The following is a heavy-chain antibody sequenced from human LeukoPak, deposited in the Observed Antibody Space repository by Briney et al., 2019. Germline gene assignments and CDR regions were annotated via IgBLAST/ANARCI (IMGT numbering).Heavy chain of an antibody. J-gene: IGHJ5*02. D-gene: IGHD3-22*01. CDR2: ISSSGSTI. Sequence: GGSLRLSCAASGFTFSDYYMSWIRQAPGKGLEWVSYISSSGSTIYYADSVKGRFTISRDNAKNSLYLQMNSLRAEDTAVYYCARDRSRYYDSYLFDPWGQGTLVTVSS. CDR1: GFTFSDYY. V-gene: IGHV3-11*04. CDR3: ARDRSRYYDSYLFDP.